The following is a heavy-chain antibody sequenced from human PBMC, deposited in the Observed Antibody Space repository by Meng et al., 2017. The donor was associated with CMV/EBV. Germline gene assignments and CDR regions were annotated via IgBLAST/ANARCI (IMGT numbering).Heavy chain of an antibody. J-gene: IGHJ6*02. CDR1: GYTFTGYY. CDR3: ARDRPDTYYDFWSGMYYGMDV. Sequence: SVKVSCKASGYTFTGYYMHWLRQAPGQGLEWMGGIIPILGIANYAQKFQGRVTITADKSTSTAYMELSSLRSEDTAVYYCARDRPDTYYDFWSGMYYGMDVWGQGTTVTVSS. V-gene: IGHV1-69*10. CDR2: IIPILGIA. D-gene: IGHD3-3*01.